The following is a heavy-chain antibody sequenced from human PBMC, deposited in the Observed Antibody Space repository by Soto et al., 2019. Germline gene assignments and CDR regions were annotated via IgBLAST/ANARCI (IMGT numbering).Heavy chain of an antibody. V-gene: IGHV1-69*01. CDR2: ITPIYGTT. J-gene: IGHJ5*02. CDR1: GGTFRSYA. Sequence: QVQLVQSGAEVKKPGSSMKVSCKVSGGTFRSYAINWVRQAPGQGLEWMGGITPIYGTTNYAQKFQGRVTITADESTNTADMDLSSLRSDETAVYCCARAGTWGQGTPVTVSS. CDR3: ARAGT.